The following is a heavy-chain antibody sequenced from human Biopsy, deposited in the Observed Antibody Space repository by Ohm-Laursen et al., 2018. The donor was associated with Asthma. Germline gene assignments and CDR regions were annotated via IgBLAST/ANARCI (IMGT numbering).Heavy chain of an antibody. CDR3: ARKAGSCISRTCYSLDF. J-gene: IGHJ4*02. D-gene: IGHD2-2*01. CDR2: INSVFGTT. CDR1: GGTFNTYV. V-gene: IGHV1-69*13. Sequence: VKISCKPLGGTFNTYVIGWVRQAPGQGLEWMGGINSVFGTTTYPQKFQDRVTTTADDSTSTVYMELSSLRSEDTAVYYCARKAGSCISRTCYSLDFWGQGTLVTVST.